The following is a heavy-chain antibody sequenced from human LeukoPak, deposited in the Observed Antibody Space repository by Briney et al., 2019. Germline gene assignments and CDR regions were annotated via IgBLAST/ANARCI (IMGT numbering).Heavy chain of an antibody. V-gene: IGHV4-34*01. J-gene: IGHJ4*02. D-gene: IGHD3-22*01. Sequence: PSETLSLTCAVYGESFSCYYWSWIRQPPGKGLEWIGEINHSGSTNYNPSLKSRVTISVDTSKNQFSLKLSSVTAADAAVYYCAREEPRSGYSDWGQGTLVTVSS. CDR1: GESFSCYY. CDR2: INHSGST. CDR3: AREEPRSGYSD.